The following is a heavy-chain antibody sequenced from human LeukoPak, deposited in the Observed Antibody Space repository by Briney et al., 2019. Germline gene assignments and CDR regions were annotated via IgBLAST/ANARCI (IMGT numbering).Heavy chain of an antibody. D-gene: IGHD1-1*01. CDR1: GFTFSSYV. CDR2: ISGGGGST. Sequence: GGSLRLSCAASGFTFSSYVMNWVRQAPGKGLEWVSVISGGGGSTYYADSVKGRFTISRDNGKNSLYLQMDSLRDEDTAVYYCARGRPFHFDYWGQGTLVTVSS. V-gene: IGHV3-23*01. CDR3: ARGRPFHFDY. J-gene: IGHJ4*02.